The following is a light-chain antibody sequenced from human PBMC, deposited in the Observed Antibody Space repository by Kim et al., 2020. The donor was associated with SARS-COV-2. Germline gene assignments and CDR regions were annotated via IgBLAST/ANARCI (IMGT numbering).Light chain of an antibody. CDR2: LND. Sequence: SYELTQPPSLSVSPGQTASIPCSGDRLGDKYVSWYQQKPGQSPVLVMYLNDNRPSGIPDRFSASNSGSIATLTISETQAMDEADYYCQAWDSGLVFGGGTQLTVL. V-gene: IGLV3-1*01. CDR1: RLGDKY. CDR3: QAWDSGLV. J-gene: IGLJ3*02.